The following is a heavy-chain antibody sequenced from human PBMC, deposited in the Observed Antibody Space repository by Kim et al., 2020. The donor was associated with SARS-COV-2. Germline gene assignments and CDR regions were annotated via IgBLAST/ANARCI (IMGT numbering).Heavy chain of an antibody. CDR3: ARTPARFMAGTNFDY. D-gene: IGHD6-19*01. J-gene: IGHJ4*02. Sequence: SETLSLTCTVSGGSIRSGGYYWSWIRQHPGKGLEWIGYIYYSGSTYYNPSLKSRVTISVDTSKNQFSLKLSSVTAADTAVYYCARTPARFMAGTNFDYWGQGTLVTVSS. V-gene: IGHV4-31*03. CDR1: GGSIRSGGYY. CDR2: IYYSGST.